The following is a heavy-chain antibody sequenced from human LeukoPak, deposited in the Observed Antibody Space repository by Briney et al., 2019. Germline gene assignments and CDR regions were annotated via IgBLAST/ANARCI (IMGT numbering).Heavy chain of an antibody. J-gene: IGHJ4*02. CDR1: GFTFTSSA. CDR3: ASLRFLEWLLYGGGFDY. CDR2: IVVGSGNT. Sequence: SVKVSCKASGFTFTSSAMQWVRQARGQRLEWIGWIVVGSGNTNYAQKFQERVTITRDMSTSTAYMELSRLRSDDTAVYYCASLRFLEWLLYGGGFDYWGQGTLVTVSS. V-gene: IGHV1-58*02. D-gene: IGHD3-3*01.